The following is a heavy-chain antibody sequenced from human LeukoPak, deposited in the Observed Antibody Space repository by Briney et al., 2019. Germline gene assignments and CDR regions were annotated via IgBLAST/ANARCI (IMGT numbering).Heavy chain of an antibody. CDR2: IYHSGKT. Sequence: SETLSLTCSVSGYSISSGYYWGWIRQPSGKGLEWIGCIYHSGKTYYNPSLKSRVTISVDTSKKQFSLKLTSVTAADTAVYYCARYDSSGFYQYYFDYWGLGTLVTVSS. J-gene: IGHJ4*02. CDR1: GYSISSGYY. CDR3: ARYDSSGFYQYYFDY. D-gene: IGHD3-22*01. V-gene: IGHV4-38-2*01.